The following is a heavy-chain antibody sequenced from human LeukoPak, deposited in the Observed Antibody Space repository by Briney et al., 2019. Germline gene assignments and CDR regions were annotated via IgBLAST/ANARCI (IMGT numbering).Heavy chain of an antibody. V-gene: IGHV1-8*02. D-gene: IGHD3-10*01. CDR2: MNPNSGNT. CDR1: GYTFTSYG. J-gene: IGHJ4*02. CDR3: ARTAIPYYYGSGSSTFDY. Sequence: GASVKVSCKASGYTFTSYGISWVRQAPGQGLEWMGWMNPNSGNTGYAQKFQGRVTMTRNTSISTAYMELSSLRSEDTAVYYCARTAIPYYYGSGSSTFDYWGQGTLVTVSS.